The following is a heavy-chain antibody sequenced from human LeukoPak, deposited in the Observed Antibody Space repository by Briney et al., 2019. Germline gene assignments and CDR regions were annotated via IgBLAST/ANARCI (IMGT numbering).Heavy chain of an antibody. CDR2: ISSNGGST. CDR3: ARDRAVAGPYDY. V-gene: IGHV3-64*01. Sequence: PGGSLRLSCAASGFTFSSYAMHWVRQAPGKGLEYGSAISSNGGSTDYANSVKGRFTISRDNSKNTLYLQMGSLRAEDMAVYYCARDRAVAGPYDYWGQGTLVTVSS. D-gene: IGHD6-19*01. J-gene: IGHJ4*02. CDR1: GFTFSSYA.